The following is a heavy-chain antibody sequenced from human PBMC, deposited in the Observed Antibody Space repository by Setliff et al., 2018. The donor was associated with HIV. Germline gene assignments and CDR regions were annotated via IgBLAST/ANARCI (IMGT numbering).Heavy chain of an antibody. CDR2: IYYSGNS. D-gene: IGHD3-10*01. CDR3: AREVNIPVRGITDDAFDI. CDR1: GASMSSGDYY. V-gene: IGHV4-30-4*08. J-gene: IGHJ3*02. Sequence: ASETLSLTCTVSGASMSSGDYYWSWIRQPPGKGLEWIGYIYYSGNSYYNPSLKSRVTLSVDTSKDQFSLKVNSVTDADTAVYYCAREVNIPVRGITDDAFDIWGQGTMVTVSS.